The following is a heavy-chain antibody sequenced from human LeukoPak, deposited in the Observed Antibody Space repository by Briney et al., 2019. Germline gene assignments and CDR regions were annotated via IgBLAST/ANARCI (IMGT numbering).Heavy chain of an antibody. V-gene: IGHV5-51*01. J-gene: IGHJ4*02. CDR3: AKIDRTYCSRSSCYALDS. D-gene: IGHD2-2*01. CDR2: IYPGDSDT. CDR1: GYSFTSYW. Sequence: GGSLKISCKGSGYSFTSYWIGWVRQMPGKGLEWMGIIYPGDSDTRYSPSFQGQVTISADKSISTAYLQWSSLKASDTAMYYCAKIDRTYCSRSSCYALDSWGQGTLVTVSS.